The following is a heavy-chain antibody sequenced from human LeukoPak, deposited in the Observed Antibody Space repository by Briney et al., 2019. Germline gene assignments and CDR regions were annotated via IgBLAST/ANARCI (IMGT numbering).Heavy chain of an antibody. V-gene: IGHV4-59*08. J-gene: IGHJ6*03. CDR3: ARRRTTGLSVYMDV. D-gene: IGHD2-2*01. CDR2: IYYSGGT. CDR1: GGSISNYY. Sequence: SETLSLTCTVPGGSISNYYWSWIRQPPGKGLEWIGDIYYSGGTNYNSSLESRVSISVGTSKKQFSLKVNSVTAADTAVYYCARRRTTGLSVYMDVWGEGTTVSVSS.